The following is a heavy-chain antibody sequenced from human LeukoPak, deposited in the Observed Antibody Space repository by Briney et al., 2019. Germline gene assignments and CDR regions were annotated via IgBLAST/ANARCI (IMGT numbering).Heavy chain of an antibody. CDR1: GFTVSSNY. CDR3: ARDSSSWRQDFDY. J-gene: IGHJ4*02. Sequence: PGGSLRLSCAASGFTVSSNYMSWVRQAPGKGLEWVSVIYSGGSTYYADSAKGRFTISRDNSKNTLYLQMNSLRAEDTAVYYCARDSSSWRQDFDYWGQGTLVTVSS. D-gene: IGHD6-13*01. CDR2: IYSGGST. V-gene: IGHV3-66*02.